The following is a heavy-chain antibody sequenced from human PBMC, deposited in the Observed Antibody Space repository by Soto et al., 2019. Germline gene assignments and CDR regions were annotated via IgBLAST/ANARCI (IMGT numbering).Heavy chain of an antibody. CDR3: ARDRIAGSKYYYGMDV. D-gene: IGHD6-13*01. CDR2: IIPTFGTE. Sequence: QVQLVQSGAEVKKPGSSVRVSCKASGGTFSSYAISWVRQAPGQGLEWMGGIIPTFGTENYAQKFQGRVTMTADESTSTAYMELSSLRSEDTAVYYCARDRIAGSKYYYGMDVWGQGTTVTVSS. CDR1: GGTFSSYA. V-gene: IGHV1-69*01. J-gene: IGHJ6*02.